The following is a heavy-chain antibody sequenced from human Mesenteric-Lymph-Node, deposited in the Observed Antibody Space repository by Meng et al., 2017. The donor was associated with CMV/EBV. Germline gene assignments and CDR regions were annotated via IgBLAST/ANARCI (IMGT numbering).Heavy chain of an antibody. CDR1: GFTVSYHF. CDR2: VYYTGTT. V-gene: IGHV4-59*04. D-gene: IGHD2-21*02. Sequence: GSLRLSCAASGFTVSYHFMSWIRQPPGKGLEWIGSVYYTGTTYYNPSLTTRVTMSVDTSKNQFSLRLNSVTAADTAVYHCARLFDNWGQGTLVTVSS. CDR3: ARLFDN. J-gene: IGHJ4*02.